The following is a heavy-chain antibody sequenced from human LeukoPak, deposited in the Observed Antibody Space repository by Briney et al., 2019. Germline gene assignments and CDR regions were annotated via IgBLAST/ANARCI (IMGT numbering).Heavy chain of an antibody. CDR2: ISYDGSNK. D-gene: IGHD3-22*01. J-gene: IGHJ4*02. Sequence: PGRSLRLSCAASGFTFSSYAMHWVRQAPGKGLEWVAVISYDGSNKYYADSVKGRFTISRDNSKNTLYLQMNSLRAEDTAVYYCARGERITMIVVVIRAGFDYWGQGTLVTVSS. CDR3: ARGERITMIVVVIRAGFDY. V-gene: IGHV3-30*04. CDR1: GFTFSSYA.